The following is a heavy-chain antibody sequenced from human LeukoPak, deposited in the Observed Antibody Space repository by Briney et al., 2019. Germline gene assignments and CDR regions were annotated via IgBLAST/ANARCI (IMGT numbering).Heavy chain of an antibody. Sequence: GGSLRLSCAASGFTFSSYAMSWVRQAPGKGLEWVSAISGSGESTYYADSVKGRFTISRENSKSTLYLQMNSLRAEDTALYYCAKARGYSSSSENNWFDPWGQGTLVTVSS. CDR2: ISGSGEST. CDR3: AKARGYSSSSENNWFDP. V-gene: IGHV3-23*01. J-gene: IGHJ5*02. D-gene: IGHD6-6*01. CDR1: GFTFSSYA.